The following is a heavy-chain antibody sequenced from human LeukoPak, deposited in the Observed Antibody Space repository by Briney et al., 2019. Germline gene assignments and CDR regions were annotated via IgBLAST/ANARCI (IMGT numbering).Heavy chain of an antibody. CDR1: GGSFSGYY. J-gene: IGHJ4*02. D-gene: IGHD2-2*01. Sequence: PSETLSLTCAVYGGSFSGYYWSWIRQPPGKGLEWIGEINHSGSTNYNPSLKSRVTISVDTSKNQFSLKLSSVTAADTAVYYCARGGVVPAAYDYWGQGTLVTVSS. V-gene: IGHV4-34*01. CDR2: INHSGST. CDR3: ARGGVVPAAYDY.